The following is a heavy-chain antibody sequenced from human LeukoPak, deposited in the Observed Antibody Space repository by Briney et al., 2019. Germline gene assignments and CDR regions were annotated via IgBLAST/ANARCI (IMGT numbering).Heavy chain of an antibody. J-gene: IGHJ2*01. CDR1: GGSISSGGYS. V-gene: IGHV4-30-2*01. CDR3: ARARVVPAARVGYFDL. CDR2: IYHSGST. D-gene: IGHD2-2*01. Sequence: SETLSLTCAVSGGSISSGGYSWSWIRQPPGKGLEWNGYIYHSGSTYYNPSLKSRVAISVDRSKNQFSLKLSSVTAADTAVYYCARARVVPAARVGYFDLWGRGTLVTVSS.